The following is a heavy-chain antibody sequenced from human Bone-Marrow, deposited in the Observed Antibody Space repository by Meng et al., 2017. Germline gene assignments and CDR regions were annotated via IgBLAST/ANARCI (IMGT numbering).Heavy chain of an antibody. Sequence: GESLKISCAASGFTFSSYGMHWVRQAPGKGLEWVAVIWYDGSNKYYADSVKGRFTISRDNSKNTLYLQMNSLRAEDTAVYYCARSQNRLSHYGSGEKNWFDPWGQGTLVTVSS. V-gene: IGHV3-33*01. CDR1: GFTFSSYG. CDR3: ARSQNRLSHYGSGEKNWFDP. J-gene: IGHJ5*02. CDR2: IWYDGSNK. D-gene: IGHD3-10*01.